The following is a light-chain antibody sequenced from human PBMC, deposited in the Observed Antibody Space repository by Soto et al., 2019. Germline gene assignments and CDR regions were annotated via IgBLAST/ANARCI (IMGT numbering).Light chain of an antibody. CDR2: DAS. CDR1: QSVSGW. CDR3: QQYETFSGT. J-gene: IGKJ1*01. V-gene: IGKV1-5*01. Sequence: DIQLTQSPSFLSASVGDRVAITCLASQSVSGWLAWYQQKPGEAPKLLIYDASALPRGVPSRFSGSGSGTKFTLTIASLQPDDFATYYCQQYETFSGTFGPGTKVDIK.